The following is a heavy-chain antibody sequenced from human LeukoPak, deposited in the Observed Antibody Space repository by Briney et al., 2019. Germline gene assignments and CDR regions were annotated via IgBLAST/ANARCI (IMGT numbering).Heavy chain of an antibody. J-gene: IGHJ5*02. D-gene: IGHD3-10*01. Sequence: SETLSLTCTVSGGSISTYYWSWIRQPPGKGLEWIGYIYYSGSTNYNPSLKSRVTISVDTSKNQFSLKLSSVTAADTAVYCCARSHRLRFDPWGQGTLVTVSS. CDR3: ARSHRLRFDP. CDR2: IYYSGST. V-gene: IGHV4-59*01. CDR1: GGSISTYY.